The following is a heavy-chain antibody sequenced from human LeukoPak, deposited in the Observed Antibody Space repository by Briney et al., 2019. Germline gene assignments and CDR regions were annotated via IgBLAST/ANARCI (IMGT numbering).Heavy chain of an antibody. CDR3: AGLVGRYSSGLYYYYFDY. CDR2: VYLSGTT. Sequence: SETLSLTCTVSGDSINSLDLWSWVRQPPGKGLEWIGEVYLSGTTHSDPSVKSRVTISIDKSKNQFFLNLSSVTAADTAVYYCAGLVGRYSSGLYYYYFDYWGQGTLVTVSS. D-gene: IGHD3-22*01. CDR1: GDSINSLDL. J-gene: IGHJ4*02. V-gene: IGHV4-4*02.